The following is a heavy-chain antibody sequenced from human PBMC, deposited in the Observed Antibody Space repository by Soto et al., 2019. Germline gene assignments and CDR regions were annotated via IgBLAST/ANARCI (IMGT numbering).Heavy chain of an antibody. V-gene: IGHV4-34*01. CDR3: ARAPGYCYGTIDY. CDR1: ARSFSGSY. J-gene: IGHJ4*02. D-gene: IGHD5-18*01. CDR2: INHSGST. Sequence: ETLSLTCAVYARSFSGSYWGWIRQPPRKGLEWIGEINHSGSTNYNPSLKSRVTISVDTSKNQYSVKLSSVTAADTAVYYCARAPGYCYGTIDYWGQGTLVTVSS.